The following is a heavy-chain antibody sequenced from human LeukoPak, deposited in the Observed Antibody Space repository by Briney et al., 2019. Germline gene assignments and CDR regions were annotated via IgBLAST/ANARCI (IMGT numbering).Heavy chain of an antibody. CDR3: ARYTVVTQDEGNRVFWFDP. CDR2: INPNSGGT. V-gene: IGHV1-2*02. Sequence: GASVKVSCKASGYTFTGYYMHWVRQAPGQGLEWMGWINPNSGGTNYAQKFRGRVTMTRDTSISTAYMELSRLRSDDTAVYYCARYTVVTQDEGNRVFWFDPWGQGTLVTVSS. J-gene: IGHJ5*02. CDR1: GYTFTGYY. D-gene: IGHD4-23*01.